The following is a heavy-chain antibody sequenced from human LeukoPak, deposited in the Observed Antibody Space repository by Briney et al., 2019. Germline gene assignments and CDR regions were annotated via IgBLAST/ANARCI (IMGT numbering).Heavy chain of an antibody. CDR1: GFTFSSYA. V-gene: IGHV3-23*01. D-gene: IGHD3-22*01. Sequence: GGSLRLSCAASGFTFSSYAMSWVRQAPGKGLEWVSAISGSDGSTYYADSVKGRFTISRDNSKNTLYLQMNSLRAEDTAVYYCAKEAPRHYYDSSGYFLFQHWGQGTLVTVSS. J-gene: IGHJ1*01. CDR3: AKEAPRHYYDSSGYFLFQH. CDR2: ISGSDGST.